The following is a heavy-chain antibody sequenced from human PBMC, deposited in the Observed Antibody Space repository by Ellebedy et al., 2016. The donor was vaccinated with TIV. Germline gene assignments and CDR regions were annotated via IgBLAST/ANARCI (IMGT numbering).Heavy chain of an antibody. V-gene: IGHV3-23*01. Sequence: GGSLRLXXAASGFTFSSYAMSWVRQAPGRRLEWVSAISGSGGSTHYVDSVRGRFTTSRDNSKNTLYLQMTSLRAEDTAVYYCAKAPTAIFAHFYYYYYYMDVWGKGTTVTVSS. CDR1: GFTFSSYA. D-gene: IGHD2-21*02. CDR2: ISGSGGST. J-gene: IGHJ6*03. CDR3: AKAPTAIFAHFYYYYYYMDV.